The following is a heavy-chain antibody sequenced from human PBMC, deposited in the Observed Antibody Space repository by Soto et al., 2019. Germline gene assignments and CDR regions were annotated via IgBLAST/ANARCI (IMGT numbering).Heavy chain of an antibody. J-gene: IGHJ6*02. CDR1: GFTFSSHA. Sequence: GGSLRLSCAASGFTFSSHAMHWVRQAPGKGLEWVAVISYDGSNKYYADSVKGRFTISRDNSKNTLYLQMNSLRAEDTAVYYCARELSTGGHYGMDVWGQGTTVTVSS. CDR3: ARELSTGGHYGMDV. CDR2: ISYDGSNK. V-gene: IGHV3-30-3*01. D-gene: IGHD3-10*01.